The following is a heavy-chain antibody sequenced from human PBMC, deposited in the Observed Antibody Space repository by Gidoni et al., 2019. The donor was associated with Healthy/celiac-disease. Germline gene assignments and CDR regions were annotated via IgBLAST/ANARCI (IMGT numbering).Heavy chain of an antibody. CDR1: GGTFSRYA. CDR2: IIPIFGTA. D-gene: IGHD6-19*01. J-gene: IGHJ4*02. CDR3: ARIPGIAVAVVDYFDY. Sequence: QVQLVQSGAEVKKPGSSVKVPCTASGGTFSRYAISWVRQAPGQGLEWMGGIIPIFGTANYAQKFQGRVTITADESTSTAYMELSSLRSEDTAVYYCARIPGIAVAVVDYFDYWGQGTLVTVSS. V-gene: IGHV1-69*01.